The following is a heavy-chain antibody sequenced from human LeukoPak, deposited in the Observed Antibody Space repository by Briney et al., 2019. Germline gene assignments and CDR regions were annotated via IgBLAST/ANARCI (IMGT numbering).Heavy chain of an antibody. CDR1: GFTLSDYY. CDR3: AREGTTGTTFADY. V-gene: IGHV3-11*05. D-gene: IGHD1-1*01. CDR2: ISSSSSYT. J-gene: IGHJ4*02. Sequence: GGSLRLSCAASGFTLSDYYMSWIRQTPGEGLEWVSYISSSSSYTYYADSVKGRFTISRDNAKNSLFLQMNSLGAEDTAVYYCAREGTTGTTFADYWGQGTLVTVSS.